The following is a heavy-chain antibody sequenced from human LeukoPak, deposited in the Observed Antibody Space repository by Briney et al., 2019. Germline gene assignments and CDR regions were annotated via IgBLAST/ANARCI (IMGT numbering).Heavy chain of an antibody. J-gene: IGHJ3*02. D-gene: IGHD5-18*01. CDR2: ISAYNGNT. Sequence: ASVKVSCMASGYTFTSSGISWVRPAPGQGREWMGWISAYNGNTNYAQKLQGRVTMTTDTSTSTAYMELRSLRSDDTAVYYCARGGYSYASWGAFDIWGQGTMVTVSS. V-gene: IGHV1-18*01. CDR3: ARGGYSYASWGAFDI. CDR1: GYTFTSSG.